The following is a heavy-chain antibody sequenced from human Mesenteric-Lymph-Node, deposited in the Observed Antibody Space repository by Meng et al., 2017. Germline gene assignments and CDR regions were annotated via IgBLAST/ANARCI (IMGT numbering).Heavy chain of an antibody. CDR3: ARDRTAEKYYYYAMDV. V-gene: IGHV4-4*07. Sequence: SETLSLTCTVSGGSISSYYWSWIRQPAGKGLEWIGRIYTSGSTNYNPSLKSRVTMSVDTSKNQFSLNLSSVTAADTAVYYCARDRTAEKYYYYAMDVWGQGTTVTVSS. J-gene: IGHJ6*02. CDR2: IYTSGST. D-gene: IGHD4-17*01. CDR1: GGSISSYY.